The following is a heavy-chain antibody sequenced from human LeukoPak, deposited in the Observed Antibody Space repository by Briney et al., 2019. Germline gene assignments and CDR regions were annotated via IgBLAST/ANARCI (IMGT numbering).Heavy chain of an antibody. D-gene: IGHD2-2*01. V-gene: IGHV3-7*01. Sequence: GGSLRLSCAASGFTFSSYAITWVRQALGKGLEWLANILPDGSQKYYVDSVKGRFTISRDNPKNSLYLQINNLRAEDTAVYYCGRLAHNAWYAIDFWGQGTLVTVSS. CDR2: ILPDGSQK. J-gene: IGHJ4*02. CDR1: GFTFSSYA. CDR3: GRLAHNAWYAIDF.